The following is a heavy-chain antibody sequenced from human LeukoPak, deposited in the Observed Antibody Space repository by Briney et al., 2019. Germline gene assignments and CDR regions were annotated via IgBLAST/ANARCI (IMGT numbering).Heavy chain of an antibody. CDR2: IYYSGST. D-gene: IGHD5-18*01. Sequence: KPSETLSLACTVSGGSIGTSNYYWGWLRQPPGKGLEWIGTIYYSGSTFYNPSLKTRVTIFLDTPKNQFSLKLTSVTAIDTAVYYCARIANVDMAMVNFDYWGQGALVTVSS. J-gene: IGHJ4*02. CDR3: ARIANVDMAMVNFDY. V-gene: IGHV4-39*01. CDR1: GGSIGTSNYY.